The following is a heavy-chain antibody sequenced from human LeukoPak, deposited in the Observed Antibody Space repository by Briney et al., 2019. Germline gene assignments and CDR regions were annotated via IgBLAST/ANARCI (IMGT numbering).Heavy chain of an antibody. V-gene: IGHV3-11*04. CDR1: GFTFSDYY. Sequence: GGSLRLSCAASGFTFSDYYMSWIRQAPGKGMEWVSYISSSGSTIYYADSVKGQFTISRDNAKNSLYLQMNSLRAEDTAVYYCANPRYSYGSDAFDIWGQGTMVTVSS. CDR2: ISSSGSTI. CDR3: ANPRYSYGSDAFDI. D-gene: IGHD5-18*01. J-gene: IGHJ3*02.